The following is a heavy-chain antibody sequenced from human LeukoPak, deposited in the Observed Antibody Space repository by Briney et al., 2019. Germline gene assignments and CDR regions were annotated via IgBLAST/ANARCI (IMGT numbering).Heavy chain of an antibody. CDR1: GGSFSGYY. J-gene: IGHJ4*02. CDR2: INHSGST. Sequence: PSETLSLTCAVYGGSFSGYYWSWIRQPPGKGLEWIGEINHSGSTNYNPSLKSRVTISVDTSKNQFSLKLSSVTAADTAVYYCARYSAGVTYYFDYWGQGTLVTVSS. D-gene: IGHD3-10*01. CDR3: ARYSAGVTYYFDY. V-gene: IGHV4-34*01.